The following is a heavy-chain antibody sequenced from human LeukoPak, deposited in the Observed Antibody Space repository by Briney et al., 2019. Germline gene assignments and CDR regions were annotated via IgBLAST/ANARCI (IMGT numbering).Heavy chain of an antibody. V-gene: IGHV3-23*01. CDR3: AKWATFVYCSSTSCYIDY. CDR1: GFTFSSYA. CDR2: ISGSGGST. J-gene: IGHJ4*02. D-gene: IGHD2-2*02. Sequence: GGSLRLSCAASGFTFSSYAMSWVRQAPGKGLEWVSAISGSGGSTYYADSVKGRFTISRDNSKNTLYLQMNSLRAEGTAVYYCAKWATFVYCSSTSCYIDYWGQGTLVTVSS.